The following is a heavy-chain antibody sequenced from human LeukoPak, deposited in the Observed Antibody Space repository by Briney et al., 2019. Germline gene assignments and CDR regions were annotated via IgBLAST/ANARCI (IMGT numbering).Heavy chain of an antibody. CDR2: ISSSGSTI. Sequence: GGSLRLSCAASGFTFSDYYMSWIRQAPGKGLEWVSYISSSGSTIYYADSVKGRFTISRDDAKNSLYLQMNSLRAEDTAVYYCARDGGSYYYYYYMDVWGKGTTVTVSS. J-gene: IGHJ6*03. CDR1: GFTFSDYY. D-gene: IGHD1-26*01. V-gene: IGHV3-11*04. CDR3: ARDGGSYYYYYYMDV.